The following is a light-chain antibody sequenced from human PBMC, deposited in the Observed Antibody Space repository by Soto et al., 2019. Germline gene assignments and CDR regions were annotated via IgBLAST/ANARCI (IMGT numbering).Light chain of an antibody. Sequence: DTQMTQSPSTLSASVGDRVTITCRASQSISSWLAWYQQKPGKAPKLLIYDASSLESGVPSRFSGSGSGTEFSLTISSLQPADLATYYCQQYYSYSSWTFGQGTKVDI. V-gene: IGKV1-5*01. CDR2: DAS. J-gene: IGKJ1*01. CDR3: QQYYSYSSWT. CDR1: QSISSW.